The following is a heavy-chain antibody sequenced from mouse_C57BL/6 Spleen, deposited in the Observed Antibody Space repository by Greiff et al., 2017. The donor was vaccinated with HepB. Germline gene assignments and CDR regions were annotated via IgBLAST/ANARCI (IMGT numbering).Heavy chain of an antibody. CDR3: ARGLGKEGFAY. CDR1: GYAFSSYW. J-gene: IGHJ3*01. D-gene: IGHD4-1*01. Sequence: VKLLESGAELVKPGASVKISCKASGYAFSSYWMNWVKQRPGKGLEWIGQIYPGDGDTNYNGKFKGKATLTADKSSSTAYMQLSSLTSEDSAVYFCARGLGKEGFAYWGQGTLVTVSA. V-gene: IGHV1-80*01. CDR2: IYPGDGDT.